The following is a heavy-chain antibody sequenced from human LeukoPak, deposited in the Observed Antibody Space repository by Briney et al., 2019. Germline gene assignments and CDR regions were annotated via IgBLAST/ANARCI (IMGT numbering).Heavy chain of an antibody. CDR2: IYYSGST. D-gene: IGHD3-16*01. CDR1: GYSTSSGYY. V-gene: IGHV4-38-2*01. J-gene: IGHJ6*03. CDR3: ARLYVYYYYMDV. Sequence: SETLSLTCAVSGYSTSSGYYWGWIRQPPGKGLEWIGSIYYSGSTYYNPSLKSRVTISVDTSKDQFSLKLSSVTAADTAVYYCARLYVYYYYMDVWGKGTTVTVSS.